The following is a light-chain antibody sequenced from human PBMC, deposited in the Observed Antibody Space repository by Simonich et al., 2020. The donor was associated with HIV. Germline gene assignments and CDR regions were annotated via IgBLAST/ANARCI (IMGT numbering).Light chain of an antibody. J-gene: IGLJ3*02. Sequence: SYELTQPPSVSVSPGQTASITCSGDKLGDKYACWYQQKAGQSPVLVLHLDFKRPSGIPERFSGSNSGNTATLTISGTQAMDEADYYCQAWDSSTGWVFGGGTKLTVL. CDR3: QAWDSSTGWV. V-gene: IGLV3-1*01. CDR1: KLGDKY. CDR2: LDF.